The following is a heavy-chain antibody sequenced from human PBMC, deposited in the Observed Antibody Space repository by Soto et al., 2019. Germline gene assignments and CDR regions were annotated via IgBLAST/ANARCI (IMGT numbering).Heavy chain of an antibody. CDR3: AKVISTSGSSL. V-gene: IGHV3-23*01. Sequence: PGGSLRLSCAASGFTFSTYAMTWVRQAPGKGLAWLSSISGSGSTYYADSVKGRFTISRDNSKNTLYLQMNSLRAEDTAVYYCAKVISTSGSSLWGRGTLVTVSS. D-gene: IGHD3-10*01. CDR2: ISGSGST. J-gene: IGHJ4*02. CDR1: GFTFSTYA.